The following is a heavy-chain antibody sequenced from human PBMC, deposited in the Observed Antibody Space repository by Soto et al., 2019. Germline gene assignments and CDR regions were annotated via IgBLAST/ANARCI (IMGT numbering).Heavy chain of an antibody. J-gene: IGHJ4*02. CDR2: ISYDGITQ. V-gene: IGHV3-30-3*01. Sequence: QVQLVESGGGVVQPGRSLRLSCAASGFTFITYATYWVRQAPGKGLDWVAVISYDGITQYYADSVKGRFTISRDNSKNTLYLQMNSLRPEYTAAYYCARGVARRLRSYPSGWHDDFNYWGQGTLVTVSS. D-gene: IGHD6-19*01. CDR1: GFTFITYA. CDR3: ARGVARRLRSYPSGWHDDFNY.